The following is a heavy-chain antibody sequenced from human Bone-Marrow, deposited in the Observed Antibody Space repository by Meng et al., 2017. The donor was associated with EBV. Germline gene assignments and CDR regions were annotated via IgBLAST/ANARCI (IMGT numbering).Heavy chain of an antibody. CDR1: GFTVNSNY. CDR3: ARDRHPRAFDY. CDR2: IYSGGNT. J-gene: IGHJ4*02. Sequence: GLLVGAGGGLIQPGGSLRLSCAASGFTVNSNYMSWVRQAPGKGLEWVSVIYSGGNTYYADSEKGRFTISRDNSKNTLYLQMNSLRVEDTAVYYCARDRHPRAFDYWGQGTLVTVSS. V-gene: IGHV3-53*01.